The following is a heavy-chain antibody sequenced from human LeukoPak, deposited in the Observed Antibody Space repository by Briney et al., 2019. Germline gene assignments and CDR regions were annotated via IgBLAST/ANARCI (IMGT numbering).Heavy chain of an antibody. V-gene: IGHV4-59*01. CDR1: GGSISTYA. CDR3: ARDYYDSRGDAFDF. D-gene: IGHD3-22*01. CDR2: IYYSGST. J-gene: IGHJ3*01. Sequence: PSETLSLTCTVSGGSISTYAWSWIRQPPGKGLEWIGYIYYSGSTNYNPSLKSRVTISVDTSKSQFSLKLSSVTAADTALYYCARDYYDSRGDAFDFWGQGTMVTVSS.